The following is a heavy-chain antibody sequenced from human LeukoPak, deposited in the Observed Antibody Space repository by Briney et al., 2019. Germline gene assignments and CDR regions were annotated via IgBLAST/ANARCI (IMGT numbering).Heavy chain of an antibody. CDR2: ITSSSSHI. D-gene: IGHD5-24*01. V-gene: IGHV3-21*01. J-gene: IGHJ4*02. CDR3: ASGSRDGYNYRFDY. Sequence: GGSLRLSCAASEFTFSSQAMIWLRQAPGKGREWISSITSSSSHIFYADSVRGRFTISRDNAKNSLHLQMNSLRAEDTAVYYCASGSRDGYNYRFDYWGQGTLVTVSS. CDR1: EFTFSSQA.